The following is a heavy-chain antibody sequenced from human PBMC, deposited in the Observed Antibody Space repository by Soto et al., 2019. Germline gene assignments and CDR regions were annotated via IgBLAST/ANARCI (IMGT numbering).Heavy chain of an antibody. CDR1: GFTFSTYW. CDR3: ARSHYFDSGTYACDV. D-gene: IGHD3-10*01. CDR2: IDSGGSTT. Sequence: GGSLRLSCAASGFTFSTYWMHWVRQAPGKGLVWVSRIDSGGSTTNYADSVKGRFTISRDNAKNTLYLQMNSLRAEDTAVYYCARSHYFDSGTYACDVWGQGAMVTVSS. V-gene: IGHV3-74*01. J-gene: IGHJ3*01.